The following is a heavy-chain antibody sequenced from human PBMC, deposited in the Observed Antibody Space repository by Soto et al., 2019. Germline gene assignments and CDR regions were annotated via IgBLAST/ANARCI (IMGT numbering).Heavy chain of an antibody. V-gene: IGHV4-31*03. J-gene: IGHJ5*02. CDR3: ARMGLHLGELSRNWFDP. CDR1: GGSINSDEFY. CDR2: IYSSGRT. Sequence: QVQPQESGPGLVKPSQTLSLTCSLSGGSINSDEFYWTWIRQSPGKGLEWIGYIYSSGRTHYNPSLKSRINISLDTSNNLLSLRLSSVTASDTAVYYCARMGLHLGELSRNWFDPWGRGTLVTVSS. D-gene: IGHD3-16*02.